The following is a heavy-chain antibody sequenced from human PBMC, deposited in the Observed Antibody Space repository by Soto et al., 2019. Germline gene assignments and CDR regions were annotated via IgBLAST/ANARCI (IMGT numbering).Heavy chain of an antibody. CDR2: ISAYNGNT. CDR1: GYTFTSYG. Sequence: QVQLVQSGAEVKKPGASVKISCKASGYTFTSYGISWVRQAPGQGLEWMGWISAYNGNTNYAQKLQGRVTMTTDATTSTADMALRSMRSDDTAVYYCSRDHVDEFSDYWGQGTLVTVSS. CDR3: SRDHVDEFSDY. D-gene: IGHD2-21*01. V-gene: IGHV1-18*04. J-gene: IGHJ4*02.